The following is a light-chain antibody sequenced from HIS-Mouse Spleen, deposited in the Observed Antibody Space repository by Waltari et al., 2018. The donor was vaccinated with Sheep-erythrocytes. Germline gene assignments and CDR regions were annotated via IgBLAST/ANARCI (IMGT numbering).Light chain of an antibody. J-gene: IGLJ2*01. CDR2: DVS. CDR3: CSYAGSYTRV. V-gene: IGLV2-11*01. Sequence: QSALTQPRSVSGSPGQSVTISCTGTSSDVGGYNDVSWYQQHPGKAPKPLIYDVSKRPSGVPDRFSGSKSGNTASLTISGLQAEDEADYYCCSYAGSYTRVFGGGTKLTVL. CDR1: SSDVGGYND.